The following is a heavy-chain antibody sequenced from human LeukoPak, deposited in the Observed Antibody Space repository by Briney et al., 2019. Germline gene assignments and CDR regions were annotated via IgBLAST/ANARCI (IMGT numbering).Heavy chain of an antibody. J-gene: IGHJ4*02. CDR2: IKQDGSEK. CDR3: ARSPYYDILTVTTGDY. V-gene: IGHV3-7*01. D-gene: IGHD3-9*01. CDR1: GFTFSSYG. Sequence: PGGSLRLSCAASGFTFSSYGMSWVRQAPGKGLEWVANIKQDGSEKYYVDSVRGRFTISRDNAKNSLYLQMNSLRAEDTAVYYCARSPYYDILTVTTGDYWGQGTLVTVSS.